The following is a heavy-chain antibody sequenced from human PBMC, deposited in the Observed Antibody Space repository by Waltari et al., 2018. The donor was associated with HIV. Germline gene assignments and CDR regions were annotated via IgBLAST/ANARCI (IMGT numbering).Heavy chain of an antibody. CDR1: GFTFRNYA. CDR3: AKCLIWSSGTDKWFDP. V-gene: IGHV3-23*01. J-gene: IGHJ5*02. Sequence: EVQLLQSGGGLVQPGGSLRLSCAASGFTFRNYAMNWVRQAPGKGLGWVSAISGAADFTYYADAVKGRCTISRDNSENTLYLQMNSLRAEDTAVYYCAKCLIWSSGTDKWFDPWGQGSLVTVSS. CDR2: ISGAADFT. D-gene: IGHD3-10*01.